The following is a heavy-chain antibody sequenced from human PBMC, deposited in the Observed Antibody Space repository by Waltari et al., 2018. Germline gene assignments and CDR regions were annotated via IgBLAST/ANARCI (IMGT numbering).Heavy chain of an antibody. CDR3: ARVRRRSSSSCGFDP. Sequence: QVQLQQWGAGLLKPSETLSLTCAVYGGSFSGYYWSWIRQPPGKGLEWIGEINHSGSTTYNPSLKSRFTISVDTSKNQFSLKLSSVTAADTAVYYCARVRRRSSSSCGFDPWGQGTLVTVSS. V-gene: IGHV4-34*01. CDR2: INHSGST. D-gene: IGHD6-6*01. CDR1: GGSFSGYY. J-gene: IGHJ5*02.